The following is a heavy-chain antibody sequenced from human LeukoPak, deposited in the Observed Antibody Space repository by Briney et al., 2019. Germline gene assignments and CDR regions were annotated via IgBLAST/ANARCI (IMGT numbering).Heavy chain of an antibody. D-gene: IGHD3-3*01. Sequence: GGSLRLSCAASGFTFSSYWMSWVRQAPGKGLEWVANIKQDGSEKYYVDSVKGRFTISRDNAKNSLYLQMNSLRAEDTAVYYCARGDFWSTQTQTDAFDIWGQGTMVTVSS. V-gene: IGHV3-7*01. CDR1: GFTFSSYW. CDR2: IKQDGSEK. J-gene: IGHJ3*02. CDR3: ARGDFWSTQTQTDAFDI.